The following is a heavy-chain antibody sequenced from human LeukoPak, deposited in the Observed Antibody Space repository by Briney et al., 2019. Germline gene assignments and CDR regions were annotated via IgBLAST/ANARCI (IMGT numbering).Heavy chain of an antibody. V-gene: IGHV3-30-3*01. CDR1: GFTFSTYA. Sequence: GRSLRLSCAASGFTFSTYAMHWVRQAPGKGLEWVAVISYDGSNKYYADSVKGRVTSSRDNSKNTLYLQMNSLSAEDTALYYCARGHNWNDGRFYFYGIDVWGQGTTVTVSS. CDR3: ARGHNWNDGRFYFYGIDV. D-gene: IGHD1-20*01. J-gene: IGHJ6*02. CDR2: ISYDGSNK.